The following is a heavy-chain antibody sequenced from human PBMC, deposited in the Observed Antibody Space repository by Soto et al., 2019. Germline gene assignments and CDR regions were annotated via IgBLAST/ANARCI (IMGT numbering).Heavy chain of an antibody. J-gene: IGHJ2*01. CDR2: NSYRGST. Sequence: QKGKGLKRIRYNSYRGSTYYNPSLKRRTTISVDTSTNQFSLKLSSVTAADTAVYYCARDRNIVVFFFQAEDGIRDVRSVSAFLLNRSSDL. V-gene: IGHV4-31*02. CDR3: ARDRNIVVFFFQAEDGIRDVRSVSAFLLNRSSDL. D-gene: IGHD2-15*01.